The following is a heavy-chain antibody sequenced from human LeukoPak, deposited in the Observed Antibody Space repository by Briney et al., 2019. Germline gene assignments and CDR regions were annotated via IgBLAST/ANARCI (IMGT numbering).Heavy chain of an antibody. D-gene: IGHD2-2*01. CDR1: GFTLRSYW. V-gene: IGHV3-7*01. CDR2: IKKDGSEK. J-gene: IGHJ6*03. Sequence: SGGSLRLSCAASGFTLRSYWMSWVRQAPGEGLEWVANIKKDGSEKYYGNSVKGRLSISRDNAENSPYLQMNSLRAADAAVYYCARAAVVVPAAKAGWYYYYYMHVWGKGTTVTVSS. CDR3: ARAAVVVPAAKAGWYYYYYMHV.